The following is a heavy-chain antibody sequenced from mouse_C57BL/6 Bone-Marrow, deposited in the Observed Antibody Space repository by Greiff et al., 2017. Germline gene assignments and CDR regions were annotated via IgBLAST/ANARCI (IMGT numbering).Heavy chain of an antibody. D-gene: IGHD1-1*01. CDR2: ILPGSGST. CDR1: GYTFTGYW. Sequence: VQLLQSGAELMKPGASVKLSCKATGYTFTGYWIEWVKQRPGHGLEWIGEILPGSGSTNYNAKFKGKATFTADTSSNTAYMQLSSLTTEDSAIYYCARAGHYYGSPFAYWGQGTLVTVSA. J-gene: IGHJ3*01. CDR3: ARAGHYYGSPFAY. V-gene: IGHV1-9*01.